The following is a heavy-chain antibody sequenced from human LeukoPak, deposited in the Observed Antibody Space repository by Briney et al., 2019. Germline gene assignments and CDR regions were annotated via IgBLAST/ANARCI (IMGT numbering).Heavy chain of an antibody. Sequence: PGGSLRLSCAASGFTFSSYDMSWVRQAPGKGLEWVSVISGSGGSTYYADSVKGRFTISRDNSKNTLYLQMNSLRAEDTAVYYCARDGLGNYDFWSGPYNWFDPWGQGTLVTVSS. V-gene: IGHV3-23*01. CDR2: ISGSGGST. J-gene: IGHJ5*02. D-gene: IGHD3-3*01. CDR1: GFTFSSYD. CDR3: ARDGLGNYDFWSGPYNWFDP.